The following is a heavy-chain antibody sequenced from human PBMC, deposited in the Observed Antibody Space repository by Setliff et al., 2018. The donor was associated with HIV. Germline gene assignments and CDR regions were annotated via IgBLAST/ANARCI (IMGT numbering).Heavy chain of an antibody. CDR3: ARVLDPGIAVATHAFDI. D-gene: IGHD6-19*01. CDR1: GYKFNIFG. Sequence: ASVKVSCKTSGYKFNIFGVSWVRQAPGQGLEWMGWISGNNRITYYAQNFQSRVTLTTDTSTSTSNMELKNLKSDDTAVYYCARVLDPGIAVATHAFDIWGQGTMVTVSS. V-gene: IGHV1-18*01. J-gene: IGHJ3*02. CDR2: ISGNNRIT.